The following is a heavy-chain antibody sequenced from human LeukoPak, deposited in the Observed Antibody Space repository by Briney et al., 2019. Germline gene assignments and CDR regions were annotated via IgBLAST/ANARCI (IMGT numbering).Heavy chain of an antibody. V-gene: IGHV5-51*01. J-gene: IGHJ3*02. CDR3: ARGRENAFDI. Sequence: GESLKISCKGSGYSFTSFCIAWLRQMPGKGLEWMGIIYPGDSDTRYSPSFQGQVTISADKSINTAYLQWSSLKASDTAMYYCARGRENAFDIWGQGTMVTVSS. D-gene: IGHD5-24*01. CDR2: IYPGDSDT. CDR1: GYSFTSFC.